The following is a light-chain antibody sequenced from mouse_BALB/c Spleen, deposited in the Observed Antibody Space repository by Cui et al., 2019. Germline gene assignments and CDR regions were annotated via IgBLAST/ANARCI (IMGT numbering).Light chain of an antibody. V-gene: IGKV3-10*01. Sequence: NIVLTQSPASLAVSLGPRATLSCIASESVDSYGNSFVHWYQQKPGQPPKLLIYLTSNLGSGVPARFCGSGSRTDFTLTIDPVEADDAATYYCQQNNEDPLTFGAGTKLELK. CDR1: ESVDSYGNSF. J-gene: IGKJ5*01. CDR2: LTS. CDR3: QQNNEDPLT.